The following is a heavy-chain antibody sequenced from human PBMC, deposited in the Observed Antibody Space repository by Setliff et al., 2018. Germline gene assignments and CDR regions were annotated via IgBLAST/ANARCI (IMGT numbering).Heavy chain of an antibody. D-gene: IGHD2-15*01. CDR3: ARALRGYCSGGSCYNWFDP. CDR2: ISGSGGNT. J-gene: IGHJ5*02. V-gene: IGHV3-23*01. CDR1: GFTFSSYA. Sequence: PGGSLRLSCAASGFTFSSYAMSWVRQAPGKGLEWVSIISGSGGNTYYADSVKGRFTISRDNSKNTLYLQMNSLRAEDTAVYYCARALRGYCSGGSCYNWFDPWGQGTLVTVSS.